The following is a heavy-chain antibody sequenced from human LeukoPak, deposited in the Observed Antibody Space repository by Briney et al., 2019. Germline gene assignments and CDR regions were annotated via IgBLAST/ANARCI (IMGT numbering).Heavy chain of an antibody. D-gene: IGHD6-13*01. CDR1: GYSFTSYW. J-gene: IGHJ5*02. CDR2: IYPGDSGT. CDR3: ARSIAAAGTGNWFDP. Sequence: GESLKISCKGSGYSFTSYWIGWVRQMPGKGLEWMGIIYPGDSGTRYSPSFQGQVTISADKSISTAYLQWSSLKASDTAMYYCARSIAAAGTGNWFDPWGQGTLATVSS. V-gene: IGHV5-51*01.